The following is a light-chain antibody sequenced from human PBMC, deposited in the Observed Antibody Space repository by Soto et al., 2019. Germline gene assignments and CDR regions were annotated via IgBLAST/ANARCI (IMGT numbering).Light chain of an antibody. CDR3: QQYGSSLIT. CDR1: QSVSSSY. J-gene: IGKJ5*01. Sequence: ILVTQSPCTLSLSPGERATLSCRASQSVSSSYLAWYQQKPGQAPRLLIYGASSRAPRIPDSFCRSGSGTDFTLTISRLEPEDFAVYYCQQYGSSLITFGQGTRLESK. V-gene: IGKV3-20*01. CDR2: GAS.